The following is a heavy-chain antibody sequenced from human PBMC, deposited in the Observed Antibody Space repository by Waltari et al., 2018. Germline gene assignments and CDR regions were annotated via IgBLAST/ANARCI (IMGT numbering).Heavy chain of an antibody. J-gene: IGHJ4*02. Sequence: DVQLVETGGGLIQPGGSLRLPCAASGFLFNHYYMTWVRQAPGKGLEWVSVIYSGGPTYYADSVKGRFTISRDNSKNTLYLQMNNLRADDTAVYFCARSTIENIRDGLEYWGQGALVTVSS. CDR1: GFLFNHYY. V-gene: IGHV3-53*02. D-gene: IGHD3-3*02. CDR2: IYSGGPT. CDR3: ARSTIENIRDGLEY.